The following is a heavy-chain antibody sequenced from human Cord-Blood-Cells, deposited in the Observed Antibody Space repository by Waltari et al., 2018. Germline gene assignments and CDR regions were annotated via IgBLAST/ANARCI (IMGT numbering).Heavy chain of an antibody. CDR1: GGSISSSSYY. CDR2: IYYSGIT. J-gene: IGHJ3*02. CDR3: ARGLLLWFGELSRMDAFDI. Sequence: QLQLQESGPGLVKPSETLSLTCTVSGGSISSSSYYWGWIRQPPGKGLEGIGSIYYSGITYYNPSLKSRVTISVDTSKNQFSLKLSSVTAADTAVYYCARGLLLWFGELSRMDAFDIWGQGTMVTVSS. V-gene: IGHV4-39*01. D-gene: IGHD3-10*01.